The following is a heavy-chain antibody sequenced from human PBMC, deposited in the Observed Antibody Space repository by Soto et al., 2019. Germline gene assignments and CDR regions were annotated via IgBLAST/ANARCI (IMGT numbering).Heavy chain of an antibody. CDR3: ADRRRYGDLPN. V-gene: IGHV2-5*02. J-gene: IGHJ4*02. D-gene: IGHD4-17*01. Sequence: QITLKESGPTLVQPSQTLTLTCTFSGFSLSTSGVGVAWIRQPPGKALEWLAVIYWDDDKRYRPSLESRLTITKDTSKNQVVLRVTNVDPVDTATYCCADRRRYGDLPNWGQGTLVTVSS. CDR2: IYWDDDK. CDR1: GFSLSTSGVG.